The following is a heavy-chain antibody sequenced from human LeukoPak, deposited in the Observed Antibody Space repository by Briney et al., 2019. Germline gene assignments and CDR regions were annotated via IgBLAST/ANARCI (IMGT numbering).Heavy chain of an antibody. CDR3: AKALRSSSCHGGCAFDI. D-gene: IGHD6-13*01. CDR1: GFTVSSSY. J-gene: IGHJ3*02. V-gene: IGHV3-53*01. Sequence: GGSLRLSCAASGFTVSSSYMSWVRQAPGKGLEWVSVFYSGGSTYYADSVKGRFTISRDNSKNTLYLQMNSLRAEDTAVYYCAKALRSSSCHGGCAFDIWGQGTMVTVSS. CDR2: FYSGGST.